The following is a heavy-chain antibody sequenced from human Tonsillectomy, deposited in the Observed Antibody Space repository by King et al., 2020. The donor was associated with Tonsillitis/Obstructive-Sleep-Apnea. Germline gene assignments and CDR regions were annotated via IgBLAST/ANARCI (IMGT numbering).Heavy chain of an antibody. V-gene: IGHV3-48*02. CDR1: GFTFSSYS. CDR3: ARDRGGSYSNGDY. Sequence: VQLVESGGGLVQPGGSLRVSCAASGFTFSSYSMNWVRQAPGKGLEWVSYISSSIRTIYYADSVKGRFTISRDNAKDSLYLQMNSLRDEDTAVYYCARDRGGSYSNGDYWGQGTLVTVSS. J-gene: IGHJ4*02. CDR2: ISSSIRTI. D-gene: IGHD1-26*01.